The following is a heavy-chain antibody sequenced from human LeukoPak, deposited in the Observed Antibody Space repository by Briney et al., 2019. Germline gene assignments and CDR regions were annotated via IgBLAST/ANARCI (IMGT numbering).Heavy chain of an antibody. CDR1: GGSIRSSYYY. CDR2: IYYSGST. Sequence: SETLSLTCTVSGGSIRSSYYYWGWIRQPPGKGLEWIGSIYYSGSTYYNPSLKSRVTISVDTSKNQFSLKLSSVTAADTAVYYCARHDRIIASPLVWGQGTLVTVSS. CDR3: ARHDRIIASPLV. J-gene: IGHJ4*02. V-gene: IGHV4-39*01. D-gene: IGHD6-13*01.